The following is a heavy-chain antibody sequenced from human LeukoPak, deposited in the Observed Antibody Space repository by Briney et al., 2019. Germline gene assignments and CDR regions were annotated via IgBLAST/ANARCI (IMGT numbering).Heavy chain of an antibody. CDR2: INHSGST. Sequence: SSETLSLTCAVYGGSFSGYYWSWIRQPPGKGLEWIGEINHSGSTNYNPSLKSRVTISVDTSKNQFSLKLSSVTAADTAVYCCAVPPNWGQGTLVTVSS. J-gene: IGHJ4*02. CDR3: AVPPN. CDR1: GGSFSGYY. V-gene: IGHV4-34*01.